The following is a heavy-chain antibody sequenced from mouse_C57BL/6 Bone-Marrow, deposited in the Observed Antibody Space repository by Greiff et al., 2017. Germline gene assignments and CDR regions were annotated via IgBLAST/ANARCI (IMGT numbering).Heavy chain of an antibody. V-gene: IGHV3-6*01. J-gene: IGHJ4*01. CDR3: AREFYAMDY. CDR2: ISYDGSN. Sequence: DVKLQESGPGLVKPSQSLSLTCSVTGYSITSGYYWNWIRQFPGNKLEWMGYISYDGSNNYNPSLKNRISITRDTSKNQFFLKLNSVTTEDTATYYCAREFYAMDYWGQGTSVTVSS. CDR1: GYSITSGYY.